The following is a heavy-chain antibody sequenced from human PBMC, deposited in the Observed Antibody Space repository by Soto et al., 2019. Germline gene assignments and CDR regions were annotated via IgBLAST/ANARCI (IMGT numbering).Heavy chain of an antibody. CDR2: IYYSGST. Sequence: SETLSLTCTVSGGSISSYYWSWIRQPPGKGLEWIGYIYYSGSTNYNPSLKSRVTISVDTSKNQFSLKLSSVTAADTAVYYCASQYGAMSPFFDYWRQGTLVTVSS. V-gene: IGHV4-59*01. CDR3: ASQYGAMSPFFDY. D-gene: IGHD2-2*01. J-gene: IGHJ4*02. CDR1: GGSISSYY.